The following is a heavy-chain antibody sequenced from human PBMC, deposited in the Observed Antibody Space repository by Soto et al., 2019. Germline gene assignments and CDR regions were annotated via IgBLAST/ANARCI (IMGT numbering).Heavy chain of an antibody. D-gene: IGHD3-10*01. V-gene: IGHV5-51*01. CDR1: GYSFTSYW. J-gene: IGHJ6*02. CDR3: AGGGVRVVISHGSHYYVLAV. Sequence: GESLKISCKGSGYSFTSYWIGWVRQMPGKGLGCMGIIYPGDSDTRYSPSFQGQVTISADKSISTAYLQWSSLKASDTAMYYCAGGGVRVVISHGSHYYVLAVRGQGTTVTVS. CDR2: IYPGDSDT.